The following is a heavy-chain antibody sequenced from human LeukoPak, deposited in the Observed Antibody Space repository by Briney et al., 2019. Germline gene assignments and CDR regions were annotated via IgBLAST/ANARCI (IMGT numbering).Heavy chain of an antibody. Sequence: PSQTLSLTCTVSGYSISSGYYWGWIRQPPGKGLEWIGSIYYSGSTYYNPSLKSRVTISVDTSKNQFSLKLSSVTAADTAVYYCARDRYIVVVPAAKYAFDIWGQGTMVTVSS. V-gene: IGHV4-38-2*02. J-gene: IGHJ3*02. CDR1: GYSISSGYY. CDR2: IYYSGST. CDR3: ARDRYIVVVPAAKYAFDI. D-gene: IGHD2-2*01.